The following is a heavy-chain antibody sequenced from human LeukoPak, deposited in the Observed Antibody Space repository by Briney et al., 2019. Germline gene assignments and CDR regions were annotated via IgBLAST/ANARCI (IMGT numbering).Heavy chain of an antibody. V-gene: IGHV3-20*04. Sequence: GGSLRLSCAASGFTFDDYGVSWVRQAPGKGLEWVSGINWNGGSTGYADSVKGRFTISRDNAKDSLYLQMNSLRAEDTALYYCARDFSYYYYYYMDVWGKGTTVTVSS. CDR2: INWNGGST. J-gene: IGHJ6*03. CDR1: GFTFDDYG. CDR3: ARDFSYYYYYYMDV.